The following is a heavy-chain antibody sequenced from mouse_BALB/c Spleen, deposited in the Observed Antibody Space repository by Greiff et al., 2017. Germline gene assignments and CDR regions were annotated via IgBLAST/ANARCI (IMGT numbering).Heavy chain of an antibody. CDR2: ISSGGGST. Sequence: EVQRVESGGGLVKPGGSLKLSCAASGFAFSSYDMSWVRQTPGKRLEWVAYISSGGGSTYYPDTVKGRFTISRDNAKNTLYLQMSSLKSEDTAMYYCARQGYVPFAYWGQGTLVTVSA. CDR3: ARQGYVPFAY. V-gene: IGHV5-12-1*01. J-gene: IGHJ3*01. D-gene: IGHD3-1*01. CDR1: GFAFSSYD.